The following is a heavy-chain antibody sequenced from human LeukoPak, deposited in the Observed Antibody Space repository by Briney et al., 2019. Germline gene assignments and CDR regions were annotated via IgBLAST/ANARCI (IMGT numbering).Heavy chain of an antibody. D-gene: IGHD3-10*01. CDR1: EFTFSSYA. J-gene: IGHJ3*02. V-gene: IGHV3-30*14. Sequence: GRSLRLSCAASEFTFSSYAMHWVRQAPGKGLEWVAVVSYDGSNKYYADSVKGRFTISRDNSKNTLHLQMNSLRAEDTAVYYCARVYGSGTYYIKAFDMWGQGTMVTVSS. CDR2: VSYDGSNK. CDR3: ARVYGSGTYYIKAFDM.